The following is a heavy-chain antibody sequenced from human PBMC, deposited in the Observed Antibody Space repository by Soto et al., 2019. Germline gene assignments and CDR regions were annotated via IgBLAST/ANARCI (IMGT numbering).Heavy chain of an antibody. CDR1: GGSFRGYY. J-gene: IGHJ5*02. CDR2: ISHSGTT. Sequence: PSETLSLTCAVYGGSFRGYYWSWIRQPPGKGLEWIGEISHSGTTNYNPSLKSRVTISVDTSKNQFSLKLSSVTAADTAVYYCARGTDLGFLEWIHTTGFVPWGEGTLVSVS. CDR3: ARGTDLGFLEWIHTTGFVP. V-gene: IGHV4-34*01. D-gene: IGHD3-3*01.